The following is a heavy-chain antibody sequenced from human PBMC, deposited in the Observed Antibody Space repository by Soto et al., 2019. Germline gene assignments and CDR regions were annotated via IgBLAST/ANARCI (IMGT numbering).Heavy chain of an antibody. CDR3: ARDRIPTGMDV. J-gene: IGHJ6*02. V-gene: IGHV3-66*01. CDR2: IYSGGST. CDR1: GFTVSSNY. Sequence: EVQLVESGGGLVQPGGSLRLYCAASGFTVSSNYMSWVRQAPGKGLEWVSVIYSGGSTYYADSVKGRFTISRDKSKNTLYLQMNSLRAEDTAVYYCARDRIPTGMDVWGQGTTVTVSS.